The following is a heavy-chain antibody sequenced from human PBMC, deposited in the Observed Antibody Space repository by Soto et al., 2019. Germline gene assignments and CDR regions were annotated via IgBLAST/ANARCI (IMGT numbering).Heavy chain of an antibody. J-gene: IGHJ4*02. V-gene: IGHV3-23*01. Sequence: DGSLRLSYAASGFTFSSYAMSWVRQAPGKGLEWVSAISGSGGSTYYADSVKGRFTISRDNSKNTLYLQMNSLRAEDTAVYYCAKDDSSGYYRPSTIDYWGQGTLVTVSS. CDR2: ISGSGGST. D-gene: IGHD3-22*01. CDR1: GFTFSSYA. CDR3: AKDDSSGYYRPSTIDY.